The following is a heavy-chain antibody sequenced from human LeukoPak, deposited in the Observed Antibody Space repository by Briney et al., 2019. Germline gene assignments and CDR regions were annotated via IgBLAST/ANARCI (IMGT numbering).Heavy chain of an antibody. CDR3: ARGTDYYGSGSYYKRYYYYGMDV. J-gene: IGHJ6*02. CDR1: GFTFSSYS. V-gene: IGHV3-21*01. D-gene: IGHD3-10*01. CDR2: ISSSSSYI. Sequence: GGSLRLSCAASGFTFSSYSMNWVRQAPGKGLEWVSSISSSSSYIYYADSVKGRFTISRDNAKNSLYLQMNSLRAEDTAVYYCARGTDYYGSGSYYKRYYYYGMDVWGQGTTVTVSS.